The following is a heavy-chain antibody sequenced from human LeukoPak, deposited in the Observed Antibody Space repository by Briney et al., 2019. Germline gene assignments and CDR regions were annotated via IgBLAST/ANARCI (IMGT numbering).Heavy chain of an antibody. Sequence: GGSLRLSCAASGFTFSNAWMSWVRQAPGKGLEWVGRIKSKTDGGTTDYAAPVKGRFTISRDDSKNTLYLQMNSLKTEDTAVYYCTTDPAFGELFVMLFDYWGQGTLVTVSS. CDR3: TTDPAFGELFVMLFDY. D-gene: IGHD3-10*01. J-gene: IGHJ4*02. V-gene: IGHV3-15*01. CDR1: GFTFSNAW. CDR2: IKSKTDGGTT.